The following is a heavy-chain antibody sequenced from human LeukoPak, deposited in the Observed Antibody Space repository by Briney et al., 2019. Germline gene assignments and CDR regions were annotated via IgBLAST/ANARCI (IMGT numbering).Heavy chain of an antibody. D-gene: IGHD3-10*01. CDR2: ISDSGGNT. CDR1: RFTFSTYA. J-gene: IGHJ4*02. V-gene: IGHV3-23*01. CDR3: AKSHSVAQRGYFDF. Sequence: GGSLRLSCAASRFTFSTYAMSWVRLAPGKGLEWVSTISDSGGNTYYADSVKGRFTISRDNSKNTLYLQMNSLRAEDTAFYYCAKSHSVAQRGYFDFWGQGTLVTVSS.